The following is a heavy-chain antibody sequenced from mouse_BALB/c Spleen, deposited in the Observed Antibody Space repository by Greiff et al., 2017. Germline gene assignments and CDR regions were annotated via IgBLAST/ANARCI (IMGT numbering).Heavy chain of an antibody. V-gene: IGHV3-2*02. D-gene: IGHD1-1*01. Sequence: VQLKESGPGLVKPSQSLSLTCTVTGYSITSDYAWNWIRQFPGNKLEWMGYISYSGSTSYNPSLKSRISITRDTSKNQFFLQLNSVTTEDTATYYCARDIYYGSSSGYFDVWGAGTTVTVSS. CDR3: ARDIYYGSSSGYFDV. CDR2: ISYSGST. J-gene: IGHJ1*01. CDR1: GYSITSDYA.